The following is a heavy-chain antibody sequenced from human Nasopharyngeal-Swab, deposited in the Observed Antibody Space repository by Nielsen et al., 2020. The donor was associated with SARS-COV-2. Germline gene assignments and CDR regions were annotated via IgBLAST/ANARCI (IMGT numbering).Heavy chain of an antibody. CDR2: ISGSNNYT. Sequence: WIRQPPGKGLEWVASISGSNNYTYYADPVKGRFTISRDNSKNTLYLQMNSLRAEDTAVYYCAKPLYGDSPFDYWGQGTLVTVSS. V-gene: IGHV3-21*04. J-gene: IGHJ4*02. D-gene: IGHD4-17*01. CDR3: AKPLYGDSPFDY.